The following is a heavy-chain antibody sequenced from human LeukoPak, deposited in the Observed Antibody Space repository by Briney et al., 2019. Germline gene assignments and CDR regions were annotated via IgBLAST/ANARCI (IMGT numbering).Heavy chain of an antibody. V-gene: IGHV4-34*01. CDR1: GGSFSGYY. Sequence: PSETLSLTCAVYGGSFSGYYWSCIRQPPGKGLEWIGEINHSGSTNYNPSLKSRVTISVDTSKNQFSLKLSSVTAADTAVYYCARAGRRADDSYYDYVWGSYRPSFDYWGQGTLVTVSS. CDR2: INHSGST. CDR3: ARAGRRADDSYYDYVWGSYRPSFDY. J-gene: IGHJ4*02. D-gene: IGHD3-16*02.